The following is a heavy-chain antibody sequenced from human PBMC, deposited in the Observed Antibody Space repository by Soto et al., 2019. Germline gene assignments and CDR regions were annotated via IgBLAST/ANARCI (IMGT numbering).Heavy chain of an antibody. Sequence: QVQLVQSGAEVKKPGASVTVSCKASGYTLSDYYIQWVRQAPGQGLEWMGWINPNSGDPSYAQKFQGRVTMSRDTYINTAYMELRCLRSEDTAVYYCAREGGGIAAAGGGNDAFDIWGQGTKVTVAS. CDR2: INPNSGDP. CDR1: GYTLSDYY. D-gene: IGHD6-13*01. V-gene: IGHV1-2*02. J-gene: IGHJ3*02. CDR3: AREGGGIAAAGGGNDAFDI.